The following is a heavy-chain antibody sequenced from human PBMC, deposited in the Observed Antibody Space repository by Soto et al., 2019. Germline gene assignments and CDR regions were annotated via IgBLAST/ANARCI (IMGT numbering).Heavy chain of an antibody. D-gene: IGHD6-19*01. V-gene: IGHV1-46*01. CDR1: VYAFTRYY. Sequence: VKVSCKASVYAFTRYYMQRVRQAPGQGLEWMGIINPSVGSTSYSQKFHGRFTMTSDTSTSTVYMELSSLRSEETAVYYWARDRGGYSRGWYPTYYYNSMDGWGQGTTVTVSS. J-gene: IGHJ6*01. CDR3: ARDRGGYSRGWYPTYYYNSMDG. CDR2: INPSVGST.